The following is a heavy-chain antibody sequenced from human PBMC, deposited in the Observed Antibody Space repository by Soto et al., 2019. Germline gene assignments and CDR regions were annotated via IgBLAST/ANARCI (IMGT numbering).Heavy chain of an antibody. J-gene: IGHJ4*02. V-gene: IGHV3-23*01. CDR3: AARVAKGY. CDR2: ISDSGGNI. D-gene: IGHD3-3*01. Sequence: EVQLLESGGGLVQPGGSLRLSCATSGFTFSSYAMNWVRQAPGKGLEWVSAISDSGGNIYYADSVKGRFTISRDNSKNNLYLQMNSLRAEDTAVYYCAARVAKGYWGQGTLVTVSS. CDR1: GFTFSSYA.